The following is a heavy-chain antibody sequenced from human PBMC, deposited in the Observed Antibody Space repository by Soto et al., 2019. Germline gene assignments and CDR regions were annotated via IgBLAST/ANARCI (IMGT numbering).Heavy chain of an antibody. V-gene: IGHV3-30*18. D-gene: IGHD1-1*01. CDR3: AKDKGVFNWATSYFDY. J-gene: IGHJ4*02. Sequence: AGSLSLSCAASGFTFSNYAMHWVRQAPGKGLEWVALTSYDGNNEYYTDSVKGRFTISTDNSKNTLFLQMNSPRPEDTAVYYCAKDKGVFNWATSYFDYWGQGALVTVSS. CDR1: GFTFSNYA. CDR2: TSYDGNNE.